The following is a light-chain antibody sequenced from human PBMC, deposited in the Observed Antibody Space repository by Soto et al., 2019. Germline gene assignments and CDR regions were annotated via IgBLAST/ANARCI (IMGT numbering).Light chain of an antibody. J-gene: IGLJ1*01. V-gene: IGLV1-44*01. CDR2: SND. Sequence: QSVLTQPPSASGTPGQRVTISCSGRASDIGTNTVNWYQQFPGTAPKLLLHSNDQRPSGVPDRFSGSKSGTSASLAIRGLQSEDEADYYCVAWDGSLNGYVFGTGTKLTVL. CDR3: VAWDGSLNGYV. CDR1: ASDIGTNT.